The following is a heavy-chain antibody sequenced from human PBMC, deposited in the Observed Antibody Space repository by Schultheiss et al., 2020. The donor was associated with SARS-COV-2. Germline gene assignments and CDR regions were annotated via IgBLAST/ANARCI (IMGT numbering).Heavy chain of an antibody. D-gene: IGHD3-3*01. CDR2: IIPIFGTA. CDR3: ARDSGYDFWSGYGPDAFDI. CDR1: GGTFSSYA. J-gene: IGHJ3*02. V-gene: IGHV1-69*06. Sequence: SVKVSCKASGGTFSSYAISWVRQAPGQGLEWMGGIIPIFGTANYAQKFQGRVTITADKSTSTAYMELSSLRSEDTAVYYCARDSGYDFWSGYGPDAFDIWGQGTMVT.